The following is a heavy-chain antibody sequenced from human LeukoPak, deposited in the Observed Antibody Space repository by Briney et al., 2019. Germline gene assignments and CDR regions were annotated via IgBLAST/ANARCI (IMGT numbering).Heavy chain of an antibody. CDR3: ARDKNYRFDY. CDR2: ISANSGNT. D-gene: IGHD5-24*01. V-gene: IGHV1-18*01. CDR1: VYTFTSNG. J-gene: IGHJ4*02. Sequence: ASVKVSCKASVYTFTSNGFNWVRQAPGKGLEWMGWISANSGNTNYAQKTQGRVTMTTETYSSTGYMELRNLRSDDTAVYYCARDKNYRFDYWGQGTLVTVSS.